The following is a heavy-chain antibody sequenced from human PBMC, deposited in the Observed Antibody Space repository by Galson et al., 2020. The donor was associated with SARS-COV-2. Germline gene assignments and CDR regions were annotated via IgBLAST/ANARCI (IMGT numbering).Heavy chain of an antibody. CDR2: VSYSGGA. V-gene: IGHV4-59*01. J-gene: IGHJ5*02. D-gene: IGHD3-16*02. Sequence: SETLSLTCTVSGASISSYYWSWIRQPPGKGLEWIGFVSYSGGANSIPSLKSRVTISVDTSKNQFSLKLTSVTTADTAVYYCASLNPYRTWGQGTPVTVSS. CDR3: ASLNPYRT. CDR1: GASISSYY.